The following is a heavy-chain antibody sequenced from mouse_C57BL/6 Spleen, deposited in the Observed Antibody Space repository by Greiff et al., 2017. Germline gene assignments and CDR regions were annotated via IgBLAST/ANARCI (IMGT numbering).Heavy chain of an antibody. Sequence: VQLQQSGPELVKPGASVKISCKASGYAFSSSWMNWVKQRPGKGLEWIGRIYPGDGDTNYNGKFKGKATLTADKSSSTAYMQLSSLTSEDSAVYFCARMGAYYSNSGAMDYWGQGTSVTVSS. V-gene: IGHV1-82*01. CDR2: IYPGDGDT. J-gene: IGHJ4*01. CDR3: ARMGAYYSNSGAMDY. D-gene: IGHD2-5*01. CDR1: GYAFSSSW.